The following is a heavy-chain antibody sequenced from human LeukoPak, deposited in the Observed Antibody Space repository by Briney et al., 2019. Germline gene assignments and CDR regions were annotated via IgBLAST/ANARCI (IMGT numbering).Heavy chain of an antibody. J-gene: IGHJ4*02. CDR1: GGSISSSDYY. CDR2: MYDSGST. CDR3: ARGFWSGSFFDF. Sequence: SETLSLTCTVSGGSISSSDYYRGWIRQPPGKGLEWIGLMYDSGSTYYNPSLNSRLTISLDTSKNQFFLNLTSVTAADTAMYYCARGFWSGSFFDFWGQGSLVTVSS. D-gene: IGHD3-3*01. V-gene: IGHV4-39*01.